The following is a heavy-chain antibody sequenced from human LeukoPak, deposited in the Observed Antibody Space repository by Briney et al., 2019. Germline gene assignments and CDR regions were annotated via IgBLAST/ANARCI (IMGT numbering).Heavy chain of an antibody. CDR3: ARDYSNYFDY. J-gene: IGHJ4*02. CDR2: IYYSGST. CDR1: GGSISSSNYY. Sequence: SETLSLTCTVSGGSISSSNYYWGWIRQPPGKGLEWIGNIYYSGSTYYNPSLKSRVTISVDTSKNQFSLKLSSVTAADTAVYYCARDYSNYFDYWGQGTLVTVSS. D-gene: IGHD4-11*01. V-gene: IGHV4-39*02.